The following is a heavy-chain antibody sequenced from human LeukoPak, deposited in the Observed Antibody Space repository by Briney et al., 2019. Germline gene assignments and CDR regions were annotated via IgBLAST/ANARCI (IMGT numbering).Heavy chain of an antibody. CDR2: IYKDGST. D-gene: IGHD2-2*01. CDR1: GDSISSSY. J-gene: IGHJ5*02. Sequence: KTSETLSLTCTVSGDSISSSYWSWIRQSPGKGLEWIGRIYKDGSTIYNPYLKSRVTISKDTSRNQFSLKLTSVTAADTAVYYCARRVTEGIPVNEGNWFDPWGQGTLVTVSS. CDR3: ARRVTEGIPVNEGNWFDP. V-gene: IGHV4-59*08.